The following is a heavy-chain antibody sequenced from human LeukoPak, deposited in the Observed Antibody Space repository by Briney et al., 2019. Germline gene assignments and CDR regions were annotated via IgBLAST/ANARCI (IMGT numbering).Heavy chain of an antibody. Sequence: GGSLRLSCAASGFTFSSYWMHWVRQAPGQGLVWVSRIDPDGSSTIYADSVKGRFTISRDNAKNTLYLQMNSLRAEDTAVYYCAKDPRDLEGYYFDYWGQGTLVTVSS. J-gene: IGHJ4*02. CDR3: AKDPRDLEGYYFDY. D-gene: IGHD3-3*01. CDR2: IDPDGSST. CDR1: GFTFSSYW. V-gene: IGHV3-74*01.